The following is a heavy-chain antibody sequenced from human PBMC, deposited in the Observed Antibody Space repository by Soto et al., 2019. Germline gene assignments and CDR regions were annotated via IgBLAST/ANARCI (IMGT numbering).Heavy chain of an antibody. CDR3: AREELTGWYFFDY. J-gene: IGHJ4*02. CDR2: FNPNSGAT. Sequence: QVQLVQSGAEVKKTGASVKVSCEASGYTFTNYYLHWVRQAPGQGLEWLGRFNPNSGATNYAQNFQDRVTMTRDTSITTAYMELSRLRSDDTAMYYCAREELTGWYFFDYWGQGTLVTVSS. D-gene: IGHD6-19*01. V-gene: IGHV1-2*06. CDR1: GYTFTNYY.